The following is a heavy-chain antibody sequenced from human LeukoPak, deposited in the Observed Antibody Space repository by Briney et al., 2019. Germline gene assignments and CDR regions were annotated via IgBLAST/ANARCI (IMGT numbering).Heavy chain of an antibody. J-gene: IGHJ6*02. CDR3: ARLTAGYSSGWPYYYGMDV. D-gene: IGHD6-19*01. CDR1: GYSFTSYW. V-gene: IGHV5-51*01. CDR2: IYPGVSYT. Sequence: GESLKISCKGSGYSFTSYWSGWVRQLPGKGLEWIEIIYPGVSYTRYCPSFQGQVTIAADKPISTAYLQWSSLKATDTAMYYCARLTAGYSSGWPYYYGMDVWGQGTTVTVSS.